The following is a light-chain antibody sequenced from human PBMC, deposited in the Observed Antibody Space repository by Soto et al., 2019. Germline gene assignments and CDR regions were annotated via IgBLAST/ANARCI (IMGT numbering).Light chain of an antibody. V-gene: IGKV3-15*01. J-gene: IGKJ2*01. CDR2: GAS. CDR3: QQSNNWPYT. CDR1: QSVSHN. Sequence: EILMTQSPATLSVSPGERATLSCRASQSVSHNLAWYQQKPGQAPRLLFYGASTRATGIPARFSGSGSGTDFTLTISSLQSEDFVVYYCQQSNNWPYTFGQGTKLEIK.